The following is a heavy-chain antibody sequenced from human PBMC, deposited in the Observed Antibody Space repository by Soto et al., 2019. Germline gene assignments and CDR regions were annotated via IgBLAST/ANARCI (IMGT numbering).Heavy chain of an antibody. D-gene: IGHD6-13*01. J-gene: IGHJ4*02. CDR3: ARDKTPGIAAAGLDY. CDR2: IRYDGSNK. Sequence: AGGSLRLSCAASGFTFSSYGMHWVRQAPGKGLEWVAVIRYDGSNKYYADSVKGRFTISRDNSKNTLYLQMNSLRAEDTAVYYCARDKTPGIAAAGLDYWGQGTLVTVSS. CDR1: GFTFSSYG. V-gene: IGHV3-33*01.